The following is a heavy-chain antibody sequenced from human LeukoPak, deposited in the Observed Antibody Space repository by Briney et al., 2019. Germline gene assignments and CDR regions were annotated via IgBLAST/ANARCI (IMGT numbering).Heavy chain of an antibody. CDR1: GGSISSDNW. J-gene: IGHJ4*02. V-gene: IGHV4-4*02. D-gene: IGHD3-3*01. CDR3: ARLVYDFWSGYPLFDY. Sequence: ASETLSLTCDVSGGSISSDNWWNWVRQPPGKGLEWIGEINHSGNSNYNPSLKSRVVMSTDTSKNQFSLRLSSVTAADTAVYYCARLVYDFWSGYPLFDYWGQGTLVTVSS. CDR2: INHSGNS.